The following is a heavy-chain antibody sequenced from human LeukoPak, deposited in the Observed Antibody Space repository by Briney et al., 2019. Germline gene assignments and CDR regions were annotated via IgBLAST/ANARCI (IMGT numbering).Heavy chain of an antibody. CDR3: AKSGWDPWH. V-gene: IGHV3-74*01. D-gene: IGHD1-26*01. CDR1: GFTFTTYW. Sequence: GGSLRLSCAASGFTFTTYWMHWVRQAPGKGLVWVSRINTDGSTTTYADSVKGRFTFSRDNAKNALHLQMNSLRAEDTAMYYCAKSGWDPWHWGQGNLVTVSS. CDR2: INTDGSTT. J-gene: IGHJ4*02.